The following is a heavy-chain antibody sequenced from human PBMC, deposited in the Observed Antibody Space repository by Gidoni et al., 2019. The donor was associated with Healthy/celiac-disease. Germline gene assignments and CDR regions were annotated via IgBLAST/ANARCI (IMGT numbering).Heavy chain of an antibody. CDR1: GFTFSSYA. CDR3: ARDPYFIAAAGTGVDY. D-gene: IGHD6-13*01. J-gene: IGHJ4*02. Sequence: QVQLVESVGGVVQPGRSLRLSCAASGFTFSSYAMPWVRQAPGKGLEWVAVISYDGSNKYYAGSGKGRFTISRDNSKNTLYLQMNSLRAEDTVVYYCARDPYFIAAAGTGVDYWGQGTLVTVSS. CDR2: ISYDGSNK. V-gene: IGHV3-30-3*01.